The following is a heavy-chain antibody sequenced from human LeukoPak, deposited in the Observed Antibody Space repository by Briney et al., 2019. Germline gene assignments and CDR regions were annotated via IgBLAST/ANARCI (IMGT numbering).Heavy chain of an antibody. CDR3: ARIQTSSGASHYYFDY. J-gene: IGHJ4*02. D-gene: IGHD2-15*01. CDR1: GFTFSSYG. Sequence: PGGSLRLSCAASGFTFSSYGMHWVRQAPGKGLEWFSSISTTGTYTDYADSVKGRFTISRDNTKNSVFLQMNGLKAEDTAVYYCARIQTSSGASHYYFDYWGQGSLVTVSS. CDR2: ISTTGTYT. V-gene: IGHV3-21*01.